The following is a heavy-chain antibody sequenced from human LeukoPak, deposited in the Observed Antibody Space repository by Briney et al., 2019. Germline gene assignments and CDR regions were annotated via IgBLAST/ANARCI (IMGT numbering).Heavy chain of an antibody. CDR3: ATSLYCGTGCL. Sequence: PSETLSLTCAVYGGSLSGLYWSWIRQPPGKGLEWIGEMKDGGSTNYNPSLKSRVTLSLDTSKNQFPLKLTSVTAADTAVYYCATSLYCGTGCLWGQGTMVTVSS. D-gene: IGHD2-21*01. CDR1: GGSLSGLY. V-gene: IGHV4-34*01. CDR2: MKDGGST. J-gene: IGHJ3*01.